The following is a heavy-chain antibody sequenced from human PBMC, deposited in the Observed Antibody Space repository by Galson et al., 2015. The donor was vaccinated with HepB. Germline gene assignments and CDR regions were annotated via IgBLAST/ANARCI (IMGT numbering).Heavy chain of an antibody. CDR1: GFTFTSYA. V-gene: IGHV3-23*01. CDR3: AKDRRAVADFDP. CDR2: ISGDGIYT. D-gene: IGHD6-19*01. Sequence: SLRLSCAASGFTFTSYAMSWVRQAPGKGLEWVSTISGDGIYTYYADSVKGRFTVSRDNSKNTLHLQMNSLRVEDTAVYYCAKDRRAVADFDPWGQGTLVTVSS. J-gene: IGHJ5*02.